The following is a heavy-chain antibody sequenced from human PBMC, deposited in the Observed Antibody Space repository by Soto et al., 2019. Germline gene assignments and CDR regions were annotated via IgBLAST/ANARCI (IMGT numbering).Heavy chain of an antibody. V-gene: IGHV1-3*04. CDR3: VRGTTYSDSSGSVRYFDY. D-gene: IGHD3-22*01. Sequence: ASVKVSCKASGYTFTSCAMHWVRQAPGQRLEWMGWINTGNGNTKYSQKFQGRVTLTRDTSASTAYMEPSSLRSEDTAVYYCVRGTTYSDSSGSVRYFDYWGQGTLVTVSS. CDR2: INTGNGNT. J-gene: IGHJ4*02. CDR1: GYTFTSCA.